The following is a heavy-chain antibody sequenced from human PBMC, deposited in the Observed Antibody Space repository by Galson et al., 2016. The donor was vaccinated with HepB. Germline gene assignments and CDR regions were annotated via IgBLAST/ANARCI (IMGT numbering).Heavy chain of an antibody. CDR3: AKDAASFYSDSSAYYYDS. V-gene: IGHV3-23*01. CDR2: ISAGGTGT. CDR1: GFTFSSYA. J-gene: IGHJ4*02. Sequence: SLRLSCAASGFTFSSYAMTWVRQAPGKGLEWVSAISAGGTGTYYADSVKGRFTISRDNSKSTLYLRMNSLRAEDTAVYYCAKDAASFYSDSSAYYYDSWGRGTLVAASS. D-gene: IGHD3-22*01.